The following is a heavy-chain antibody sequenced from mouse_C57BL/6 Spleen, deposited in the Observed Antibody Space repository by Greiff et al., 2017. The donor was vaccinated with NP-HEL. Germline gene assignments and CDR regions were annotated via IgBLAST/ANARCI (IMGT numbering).Heavy chain of an antibody. D-gene: IGHD1-1*01. CDR2: ISYDGSN. Sequence: VQLKESGPGLVKPSQSLSLTCSVTGYSITSGYYWNWIRQFPGNKLEWMGYISYDGSNNYNPSLKNRISITRDTSKNQFFLKLNSVTTEDTATYYCARGRHATGYFDVWGTGTTVTVSS. J-gene: IGHJ1*03. CDR1: GYSITSGYY. V-gene: IGHV3-6*01. CDR3: ARGRHATGYFDV.